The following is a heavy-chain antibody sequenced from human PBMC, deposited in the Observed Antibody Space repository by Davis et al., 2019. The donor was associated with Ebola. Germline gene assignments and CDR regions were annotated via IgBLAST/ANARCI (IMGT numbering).Heavy chain of an antibody. D-gene: IGHD3-22*01. Sequence: SVKVSCKASGGTFSSYAISWVRQAPGQGLEWMGGIIPMFRTEKYAQKFQGRVTITADKSTNTAYMELRSLRSDDTAVYYCARVSLIVDVMIDYWGQGTLVTVSS. CDR2: IIPMFRTE. V-gene: IGHV1-69*06. CDR3: ARVSLIVDVMIDY. CDR1: GGTFSSYA. J-gene: IGHJ4*02.